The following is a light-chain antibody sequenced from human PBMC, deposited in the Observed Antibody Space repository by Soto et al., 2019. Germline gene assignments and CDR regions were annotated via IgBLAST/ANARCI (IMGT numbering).Light chain of an antibody. CDR2: AAY. Sequence: DIQMTQSPSSLSASVGDRVTITCRASQGIGNNLGWYQHKPGKAPKRLIYAAYILEGGVPSRFSGSGSGTEFTLTISSLQPEDFATYDCLQHNSYPYTFGQGTKLEI. CDR1: QGIGNN. CDR3: LQHNSYPYT. V-gene: IGKV1-17*01. J-gene: IGKJ2*01.